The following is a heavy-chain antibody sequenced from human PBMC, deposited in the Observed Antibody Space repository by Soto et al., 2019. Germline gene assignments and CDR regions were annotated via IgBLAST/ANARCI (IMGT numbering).Heavy chain of an antibody. CDR3: ARPLSAYCTNGVCYQNNWFDP. Sequence: SETLSLTCTVSGGSISSSSYYWGWIRQPPGKGLEWIGSIYYSGSTYYNPSLKSRVTISVDTSKNQFSLKLSSVTAADTAVYYCARPLSAYCTNGVCYQNNWFDPWGQGTLVTVS. CDR2: IYYSGST. D-gene: IGHD2-8*01. CDR1: GGSISSSSYY. J-gene: IGHJ5*02. V-gene: IGHV4-39*01.